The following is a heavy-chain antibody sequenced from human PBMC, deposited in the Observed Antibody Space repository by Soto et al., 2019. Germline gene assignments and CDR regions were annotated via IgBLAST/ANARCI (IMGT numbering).Heavy chain of an antibody. CDR2: INPDTGGT. CDR3: ARAVSNLLYYFDS. V-gene: IGHV1-2*02. J-gene: IGHJ4*02. Sequence: ASVKVSCKASGYTFTGHYLHWVRQAPGQGLEWMGWINPDTGGTNYVQKFQGRVTMTRDTSINTAYMDLSRLRSADTAVYYCARAVSNLLYYFDSWGQGTLVTVSS. CDR1: GYTFTGHY. D-gene: IGHD4-17*01.